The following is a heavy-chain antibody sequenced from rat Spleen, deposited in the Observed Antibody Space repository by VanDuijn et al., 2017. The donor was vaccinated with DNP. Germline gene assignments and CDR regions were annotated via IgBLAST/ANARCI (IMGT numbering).Heavy chain of an antibody. V-gene: IGHV5-25*01. CDR3: ARGSITTFDY. CDR2: ITYSGGST. CDR1: GFTFRNYD. D-gene: IGHD1-5*01. J-gene: IGHJ2*01. Sequence: EVQLVESGGGLVQPGRSMILSCAASGFTFRNYDMAWVRQAPTKGLEWVSSITYSGGSTHYRDSVKGRFTISRDNAKSTLYLQMNSLRSEDMATYYCARGSITTFDYWGQGVMVTVSS.